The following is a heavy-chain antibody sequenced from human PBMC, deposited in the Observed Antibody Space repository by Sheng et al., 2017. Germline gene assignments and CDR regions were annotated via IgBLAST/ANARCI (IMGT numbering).Heavy chain of an antibody. CDR2: IYYSGST. Sequence: QVQLQESGPGLVKPSETLSLTCTVSGGSISSYYWSWIRQPPGKGLEWIGYIYYSGSTNYNPSLKSRVTISVDTSKNQFSLKLSSVTAADTAVYYCARGSVYDFWSGYLNYYYYMDVWGQGTTVTVSS. V-gene: IGHV4-59*01. D-gene: IGHD3-3*01. J-gene: IGHJ6*03. CDR3: ARGSVYDFWSGYLNYYYYMDV. CDR1: GGSISSYY.